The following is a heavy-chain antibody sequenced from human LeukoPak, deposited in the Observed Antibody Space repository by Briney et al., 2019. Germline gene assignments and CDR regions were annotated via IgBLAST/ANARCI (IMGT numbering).Heavy chain of an antibody. J-gene: IGHJ4*02. CDR3: ASSRGSSPLDY. V-gene: IGHV3-21*01. CDR2: ISSSSSYI. CDR1: GFTFSSYS. Sequence: GGSLRLPCAASGFTFSSYSMNWVRQAPGKGLEWVSSISSSSSYIYYADSVKGRFTISRDNAKDSLYLQMNSLRAEDTAVYYCASSRGSSPLDYWGQGTLVTVSS. D-gene: IGHD6-13*01.